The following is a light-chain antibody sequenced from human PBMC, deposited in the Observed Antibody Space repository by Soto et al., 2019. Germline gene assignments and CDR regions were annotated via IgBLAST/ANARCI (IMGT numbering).Light chain of an antibody. V-gene: IGKV1-5*01. CDR3: KHFNNYPT. J-gene: IGKJ5*01. CDR1: QTITRW. CDR2: DAS. Sequence: DIQMTQSPSTLSASVGDRVTITCRASQTITRWMSCYQQKPGKAPKLLIYDASTLESVVPSRFSGSGSGADFTLTISSLQPEDFATYYCKHFNNYPTFGQGTRLEIK.